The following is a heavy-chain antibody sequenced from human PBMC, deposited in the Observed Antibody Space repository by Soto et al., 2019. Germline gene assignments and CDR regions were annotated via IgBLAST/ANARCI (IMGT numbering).Heavy chain of an antibody. Sequence: GGSLRLSCAASGFTFSSYAMGWVGQAPGKGLEWVSAISGSGGSTYYADSVKGRFTISRDNSKYTLYLQMNILRAEDTVVYFCAKRYCSGGRCLWDAFDLWGQGTMVPVSS. CDR2: ISGSGGST. D-gene: IGHD2-15*01. J-gene: IGHJ3*01. CDR1: GFTFSSYA. CDR3: AKRYCSGGRCLWDAFDL. V-gene: IGHV3-23*01.